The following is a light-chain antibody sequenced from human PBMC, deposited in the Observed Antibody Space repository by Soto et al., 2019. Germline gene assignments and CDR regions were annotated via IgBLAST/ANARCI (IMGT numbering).Light chain of an antibody. Sequence: QSALTQPPSASGSPGQSVAISCTGTSSDVGGYNYVSWYQQHPGKAPKLMIYEVNKRPSGVPDRFYGSKSGNTASLNVSGLQAEDEADYSCSSYAGSSNVFGTGTKLTVL. CDR1: SSDVGGYNY. V-gene: IGLV2-8*01. J-gene: IGLJ1*01. CDR3: SSYAGSSNV. CDR2: EVN.